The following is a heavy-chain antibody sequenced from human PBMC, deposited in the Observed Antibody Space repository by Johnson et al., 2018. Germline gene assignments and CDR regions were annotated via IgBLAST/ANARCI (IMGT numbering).Heavy chain of an antibody. D-gene: IGHD3-10*01. CDR1: GDSMETSTYY. J-gene: IGHJ3*01. V-gene: IGHV4-61*02. CDR2: IDARGRT. CDR3: AQEDIWFPHSFDV. Sequence: QVQLQESGPGLVKPSQTLSLSCSVSGDSMETSTYYWSWLRQPAGKRLEWIGRIDARGRTIYNPSLQSLVIISLDMSQNQVSLKLPSVTAADTALYYCAQEDIWFPHSFDVWGPGTMVTVS.